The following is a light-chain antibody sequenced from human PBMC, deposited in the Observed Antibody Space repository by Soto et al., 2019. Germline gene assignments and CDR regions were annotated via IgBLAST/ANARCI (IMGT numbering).Light chain of an antibody. J-gene: IGKJ3*01. CDR1: QDIGSS. CDR3: QKYKSAPLT. CDR2: GAS. V-gene: IGKV1-27*01. Sequence: DIQMTQSPSSLSASVGDRVTITCRASQDIGSSLAWYQQKPGEVPKLLIFGASTAQSGVPFRFSGSGSGTDFTLTISSLQPEDAATYYCQKYKSAPLTFGPGTKVDI.